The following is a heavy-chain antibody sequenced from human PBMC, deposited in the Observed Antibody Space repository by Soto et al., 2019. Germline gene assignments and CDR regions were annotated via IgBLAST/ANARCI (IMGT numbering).Heavy chain of an antibody. Sequence: SETLSLTCTVSGGSISSGDYYWSWIRQPPGKGLEWIGYIYYSGSTYYNPSLKSRVTISVDTSKNQFSLKLSSVTAADTAVYYCAAQKAYYYDSSGYVMDVWGQGTTVTVS. J-gene: IGHJ6*02. CDR1: GGSISSGDYY. CDR3: AAQKAYYYDSSGYVMDV. CDR2: IYYSGST. V-gene: IGHV4-30-4*01. D-gene: IGHD3-22*01.